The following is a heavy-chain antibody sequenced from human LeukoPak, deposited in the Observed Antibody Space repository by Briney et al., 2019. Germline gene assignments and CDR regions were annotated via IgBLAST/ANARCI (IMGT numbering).Heavy chain of an antibody. D-gene: IGHD4-23*01. CDR1: GGSISSYY. CDR3: ARGGHYGGNSAFDY. V-gene: IGHV4-4*07. CDR2: IYTSGST. J-gene: IGHJ4*02. Sequence: SETLSLTCTVSGGSISSYYWSWIRQPAGKGLEWIGRIYTSGSTNYNPSLKSRVTISVDKSKNQFSLKLSSVTAADTAVYYCARGGHYGGNSAFDYWGQGTLVTVSS.